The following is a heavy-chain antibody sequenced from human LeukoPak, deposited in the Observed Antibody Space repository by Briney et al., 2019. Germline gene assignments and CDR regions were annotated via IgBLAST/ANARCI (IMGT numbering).Heavy chain of an antibody. CDR3: ASHYDFWSGYPNWFDP. J-gene: IGHJ5*02. CDR2: IIPILGIA. Sequence: ASVKVSCKASGGTFSSYAISWVQQAPGQGLEWMGRIIPILGIANYAQKFQGRVTITADKSTSTAYMELSSLRSEDTAVYYCASHYDFWSGYPNWFDPWGQGTLVTVSS. V-gene: IGHV1-69*04. CDR1: GGTFSSYA. D-gene: IGHD3-3*01.